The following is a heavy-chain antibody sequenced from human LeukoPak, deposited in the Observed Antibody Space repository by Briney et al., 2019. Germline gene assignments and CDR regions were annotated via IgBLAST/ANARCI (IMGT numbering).Heavy chain of an antibody. V-gene: IGHV3-74*01. CDR3: ARDLGQLTKTPKTTPNDY. CDR1: GFTFSSFW. J-gene: IGHJ4*02. D-gene: IGHD1-7*01. Sequence: GGSLRLSCAASGFTFSSFWMHWVRQAPGKGLVWVSRINSDGSDTRYADSVKGRFTTSRDNAQNTLYLQMNSLGAEDTAVYYCARDLGQLTKTPKTTPNDYWGQGSLVTVSS. CDR2: INSDGSDT.